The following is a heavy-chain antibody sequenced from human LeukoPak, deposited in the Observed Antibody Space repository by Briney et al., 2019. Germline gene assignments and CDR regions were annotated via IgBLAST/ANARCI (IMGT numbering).Heavy chain of an antibody. CDR3: AQSGGYCSSTSCQWWVYAFDI. CDR2: IIPICGTA. V-gene: IGHV1-69*06. Sequence: GASVKVSCKASGDTFTSYAISWVRQAPGQGLEWMGGIIPICGTANYAQKFQGRVTITADKSTSTAYMELSSLRSEDTAVYYCAQSGGYCSSTSCQWWVYAFDIWGQGTMVTVSS. D-gene: IGHD2-2*01. CDR1: GDTFTSYA. J-gene: IGHJ3*02.